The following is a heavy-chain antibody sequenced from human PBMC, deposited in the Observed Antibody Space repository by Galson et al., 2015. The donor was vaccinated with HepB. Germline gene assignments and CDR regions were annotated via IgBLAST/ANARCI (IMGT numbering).Heavy chain of an antibody. Sequence: SLRLSCAASGFTVGASYMSWVRQAPGKGLEWVSVIYDGGSIYYADFAKGRFSISRDNSKNTLYLQMSGLRAEDTAVYYCARAGHYDGKGNWFDSWGQGTLVTVSS. D-gene: IGHD3-22*01. CDR3: ARAGHYDGKGNWFDS. CDR2: IYDGGSI. J-gene: IGHJ5*01. V-gene: IGHV3-66*02. CDR1: GFTVGASY.